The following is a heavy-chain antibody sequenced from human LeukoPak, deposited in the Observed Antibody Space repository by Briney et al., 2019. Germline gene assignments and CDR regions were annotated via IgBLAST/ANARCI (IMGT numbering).Heavy chain of an antibody. D-gene: IGHD1-26*01. CDR3: ASSSGSDDAFDI. V-gene: IGHV4-34*01. CDR2: INHSGST. CDR1: GGSFSGYY. J-gene: IGHJ3*02. Sequence: SETLSLTCAVYGGSFSGYYWSWIRQPPGKGREWIGEINHSGSTNYNPSLKSRVTISVDTSKNQFSLKLSSVTAADTAVYYCASSSGSDDAFDIWGQGTMVTVSS.